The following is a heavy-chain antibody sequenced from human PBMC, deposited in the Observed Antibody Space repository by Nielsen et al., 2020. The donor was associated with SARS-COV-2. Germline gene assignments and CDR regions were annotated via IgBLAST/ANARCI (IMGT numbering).Heavy chain of an antibody. CDR3: ARARGAYGDYYYYYYTDV. Sequence: WIRQSPSRGLEWLGRTYYRSKWYNDYAVSVKSRITINPDTSKNQFSLHLNSVTPEDTAVYYCARARGAYGDYYYYYYTDVRGKGTTVTVSS. CDR2: TYYRSKWYN. D-gene: IGHD4-17*01. V-gene: IGHV6-1*01. J-gene: IGHJ6*03.